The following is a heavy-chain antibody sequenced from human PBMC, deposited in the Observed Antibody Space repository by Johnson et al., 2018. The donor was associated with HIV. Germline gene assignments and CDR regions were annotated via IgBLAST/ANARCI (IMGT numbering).Heavy chain of an antibody. Sequence: QVQVVESGGGVVQPGGSLRLSCAASGFTFSSYGMHWVRQAPGKGLEWVAFIRYDGSNKYYADSVKGRFTISRDNSKNTLYLQMNSLRAEDTAVYYCARVAAAAGRMTDAFDIWGQGTMVTVSS. D-gene: IGHD6-13*01. CDR2: IRYDGSNK. J-gene: IGHJ3*02. V-gene: IGHV3-30*02. CDR3: ARVAAAAGRMTDAFDI. CDR1: GFTFSSYG.